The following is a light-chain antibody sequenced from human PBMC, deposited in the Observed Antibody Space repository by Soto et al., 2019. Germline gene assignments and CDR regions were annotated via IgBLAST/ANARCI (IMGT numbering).Light chain of an antibody. V-gene: IGLV1-40*01. CDR3: QSSDSSLSGVV. CDR1: SSNIGAGYD. CDR2: GNS. J-gene: IGLJ2*01. Sequence: QSVLTQPPSVSGAPGQRVTISCTGSSSNIGAGYDVHWYQQLPGTAPKLLIYGNSNRPSGVPDRFSGSKSGTSASLAITGLHAEDEADSYCQSSDSSLSGVVFGGGTKLTVL.